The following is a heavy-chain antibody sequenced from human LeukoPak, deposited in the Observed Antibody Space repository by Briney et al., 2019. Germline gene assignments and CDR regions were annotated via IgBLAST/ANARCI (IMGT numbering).Heavy chain of an antibody. D-gene: IGHD4-23*01. V-gene: IGHV4-4*07. CDR1: GGSISSYY. CDR2: IYTSGST. J-gene: IGHJ6*03. Sequence: SETLSLTCTVSGGSISSYYWSWLRQPAGKGLESIGRIYTSGSTNYNPSLKSRVSISVDTSKNQFSLKLSSVTAADTAVYYCARVTGLKGYYMDVWGKGTTVTVSS. CDR3: ARVTGLKGYYMDV.